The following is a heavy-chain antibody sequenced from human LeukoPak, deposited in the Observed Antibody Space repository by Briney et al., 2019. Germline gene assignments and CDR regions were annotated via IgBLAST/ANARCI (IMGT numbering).Heavy chain of an antibody. V-gene: IGHV3-23*01. Sequence: GGTLRLSCAASGFTFSSYGMSWVRQAPGKGLEWVSVISGSGDSTYYADSVKGRFTISRDNSKNTLYLQMNSLRAEDTAVYYCAKGGVISYWGQGTLVTVSS. J-gene: IGHJ4*02. CDR3: AKGGVISY. CDR1: GFTFSSYG. CDR2: ISGSGDST. D-gene: IGHD3-16*02.